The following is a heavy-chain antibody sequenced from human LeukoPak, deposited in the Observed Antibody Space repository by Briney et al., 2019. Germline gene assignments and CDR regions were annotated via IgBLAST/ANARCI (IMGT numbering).Heavy chain of an antibody. Sequence: SETLSLTCTVSGGSISSGGYYWSWFRQHPGKGLEWIGYIYYSGSTYYNPSLKSRVTISVDTSKNQFSLKLSSVTAADTAVYYCARGVLHWFGPWGQGTLVTVSS. V-gene: IGHV4-31*03. CDR3: ARGVLHWFGP. J-gene: IGHJ5*02. CDR1: GGSISSGGYY. CDR2: IYYSGST.